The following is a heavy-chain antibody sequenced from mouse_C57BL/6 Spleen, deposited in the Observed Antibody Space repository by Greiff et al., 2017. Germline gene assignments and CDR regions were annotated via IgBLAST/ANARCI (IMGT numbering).Heavy chain of an antibody. Sequence: LQESGASVKISCKASGYAFSSYWMNWVKQRPGKGLEWSGQIYPGDGDTNYNGKFKGKATLTADKSSSTAYMQLRSLTSEDSAVYFCARGFITTVVATDYAMDYWGQGTSVTVSS. J-gene: IGHJ4*01. CDR1: GYAFSSYW. CDR3: ARGFITTVVATDYAMDY. CDR2: IYPGDGDT. D-gene: IGHD1-1*01. V-gene: IGHV1-80*01.